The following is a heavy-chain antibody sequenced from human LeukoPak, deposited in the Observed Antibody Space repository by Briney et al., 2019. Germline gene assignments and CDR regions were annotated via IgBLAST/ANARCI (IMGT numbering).Heavy chain of an antibody. J-gene: IGHJ6*03. CDR1: GFTFSSYW. V-gene: IGHV3-7*01. CDR2: IKQDGSEK. D-gene: IGHD1-26*01. CDR3: AREANYYYMDV. Sequence: GSLRLSCAASGFTFSSYWMSWVRRAPGKGLEWVANIKQDGSEKYYVDSVKGRFTISRDNAKNSLYLQMNSLRAEDTAVYYCAREANYYYMDVWGKGTTVTVSS.